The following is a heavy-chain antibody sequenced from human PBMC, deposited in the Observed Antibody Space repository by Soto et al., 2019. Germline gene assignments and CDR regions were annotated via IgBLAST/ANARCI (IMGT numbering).Heavy chain of an antibody. J-gene: IGHJ5*02. V-gene: IGHV4-59*01. CDR1: SGSISIYY. D-gene: IGHD2-15*01. Sequence: SETLSLTCTVSSGSISIYYCSWIRQPPGKGLEWIGYIYYSGSTNYNPSLKSRVTISVDTSKNQFSLKLSSVTAADTAVYYCAREGPFGYCSGGSCYPNWFDPWGQGTLVTVSS. CDR3: AREGPFGYCSGGSCYPNWFDP. CDR2: IYYSGST.